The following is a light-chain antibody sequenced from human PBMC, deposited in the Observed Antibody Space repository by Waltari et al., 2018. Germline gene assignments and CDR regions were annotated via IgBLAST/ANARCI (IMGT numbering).Light chain of an antibody. V-gene: IGKV1-16*01. CDR1: QGIGKD. J-gene: IGKJ3*01. CDR2: RAS. Sequence: DIQMTPSPSSLSASVRDPVTITCQASQGIGKDLNWYQQKPGRAPKLLIYRASSLQSGIPSRCSGSGYGTDFTLTITSLQPEDFATYYCHQGYGFPSTFGPGTKLDIK. CDR3: HQGYGFPST.